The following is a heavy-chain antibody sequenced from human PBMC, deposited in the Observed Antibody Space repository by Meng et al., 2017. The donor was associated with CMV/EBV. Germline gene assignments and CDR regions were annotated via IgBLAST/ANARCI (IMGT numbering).Heavy chain of an antibody. CDR3: ARGQGSYYDFWSVNWFDP. CDR2: ISSSGSTI. CDR1: GFTFSSYE. V-gene: IGHV3-48*03. Sequence: GESLKISCAASGFTFSSYEMNWVRQAPGKGREWVSYISSSGSTIYYADSVKGRFTISRDNAKNSLYLQMNSLRAEDTAVYYCARGQGSYYDFWSVNWFDPWGQGTLVTVSS. J-gene: IGHJ5*02. D-gene: IGHD3-3*01.